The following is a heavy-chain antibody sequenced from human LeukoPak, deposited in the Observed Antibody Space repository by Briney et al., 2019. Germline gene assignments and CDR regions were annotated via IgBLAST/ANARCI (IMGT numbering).Heavy chain of an antibody. Sequence: PSETLSLTCTVSGGSISSSSYSWGWIRQPPGKGLEWIGSIYYSGSTYYNPSLKSRVTISVDTSKNQFSLKLSSVTAADTAVYYCARRSRHYYDSSGYSRDAFDIWGQGTMVTVSS. CDR3: ARRSRHYYDSSGYSRDAFDI. CDR2: IYYSGST. J-gene: IGHJ3*02. D-gene: IGHD3-22*01. CDR1: GGSISSSSYS. V-gene: IGHV4-39*01.